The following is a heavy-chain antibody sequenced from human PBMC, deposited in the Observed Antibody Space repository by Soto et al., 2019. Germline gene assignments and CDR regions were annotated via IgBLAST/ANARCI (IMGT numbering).Heavy chain of an antibody. J-gene: IGHJ4*02. CDR3: ARGLTMLRGVMDS. Sequence: QVQLQESGPGLVKDSETLSLNCTVSGGSISSGGDYWSWIRQRPGKGLEWIGYIYYTGGAYYNPSLKSRLTRSVDTARSQFSLKLTSVTAADTAVYFCARGLTMLRGVMDSWGQGTLVTVSS. CDR2: IYYTGGA. D-gene: IGHD3-10*01. V-gene: IGHV4-31*03. CDR1: GGSISSGGDY.